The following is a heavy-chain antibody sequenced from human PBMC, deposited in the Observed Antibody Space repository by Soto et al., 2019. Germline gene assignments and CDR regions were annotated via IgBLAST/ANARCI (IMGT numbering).Heavy chain of an antibody. CDR3: ARDGTTVTKFDY. V-gene: IGHV4-34*01. J-gene: IGHJ4*02. D-gene: IGHD4-17*01. Sequence: SETLSLTCAVYGGSFSGYYWSWIRQPPGKGLEWIGEINHSGSTNYNPSLKSRVTISVDTSKNQFSLKLSSVTAADTAVYYCARDGTTVTKFDYWGQGTLVTVS. CDR1: GGSFSGYY. CDR2: INHSGST.